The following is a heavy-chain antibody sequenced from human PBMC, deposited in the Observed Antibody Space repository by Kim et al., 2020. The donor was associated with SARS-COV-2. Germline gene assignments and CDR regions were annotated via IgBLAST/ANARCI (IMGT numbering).Heavy chain of an antibody. J-gene: IGHJ4*02. CDR3: ARGPNYSPFDY. D-gene: IGHD4-4*01. Sequence: YYADSVRCRFTIARDNDKNPLYLQMNSLRAEDTAVYYCARGPNYSPFDYWGQGTLVTVSS. V-gene: IGHV3-48*03.